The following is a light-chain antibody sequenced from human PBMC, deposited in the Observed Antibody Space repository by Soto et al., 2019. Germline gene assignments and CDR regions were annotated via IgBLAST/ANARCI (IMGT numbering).Light chain of an antibody. V-gene: IGKV3-20*01. CDR1: QSVSNY. CDR2: GAS. J-gene: IGKJ1*01. Sequence: EIVLTQSPGTLSLSPGERATLSCRASQSVSNYLAWYQRKPGQAPRLLIYGASSRATGIPDRFSCSGSGTDLTLTISRLDPEDFAVYYCLQYGGSPQTFGQGTKVEIK. CDR3: LQYGGSPQT.